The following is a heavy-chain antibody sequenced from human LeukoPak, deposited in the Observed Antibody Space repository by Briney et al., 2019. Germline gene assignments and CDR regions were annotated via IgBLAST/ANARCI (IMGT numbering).Heavy chain of an antibody. CDR1: GYTFTSYG. J-gene: IGHJ4*02. V-gene: IGHV1-18*01. CDR3: ARLTAGVVVAAHHVVEAKLYHYFDY. CDR2: ISAYNGNT. D-gene: IGHD2-15*01. Sequence: ASVKVSCKASGYTFTSYGISWVRQAPGQGLEWMGWISAYNGNTNYAQKLQGRVTMTTDTSTSTAYMELRSLRSDDTAVYYCARLTAGVVVAAHHVVEAKLYHYFDYWGRGTLVTVSS.